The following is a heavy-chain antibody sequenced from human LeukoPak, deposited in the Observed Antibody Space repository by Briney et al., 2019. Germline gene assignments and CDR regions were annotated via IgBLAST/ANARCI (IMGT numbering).Heavy chain of an antibody. J-gene: IGHJ5*02. CDR1: GYTFTSYA. Sequence: SVKVSCKAFGYTFTSYAISWVRQAPGQGLEWMGGIIPIFGTANYAQKFQGRVTITADESTSTAYMELSSLRSEDTAVYYCARVGCSGGSCYSNWFDPWGQGTLVTVSS. CDR2: IIPIFGTA. CDR3: ARVGCSGGSCYSNWFDP. V-gene: IGHV1-69*13. D-gene: IGHD2-15*01.